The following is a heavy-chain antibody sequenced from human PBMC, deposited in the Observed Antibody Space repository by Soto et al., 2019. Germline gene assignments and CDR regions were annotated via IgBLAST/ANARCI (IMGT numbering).Heavy chain of an antibody. D-gene: IGHD3-10*01. CDR2: IWYDGSNK. CDR1: GFTFSSYG. V-gene: IGHV3-33*01. Sequence: GGSLRLSCAASGFTFSSYGMHWVRQAPGKGLEWVAVIWYDGSNKYYADSVKGRFTISRDNSKNTLYLQMNSLRAEDTAVYYCARDLAWFGELSNFGYWGQGTLVTVSS. J-gene: IGHJ4*02. CDR3: ARDLAWFGELSNFGY.